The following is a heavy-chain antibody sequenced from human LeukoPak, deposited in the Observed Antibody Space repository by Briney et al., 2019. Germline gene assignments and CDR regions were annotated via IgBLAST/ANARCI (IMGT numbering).Heavy chain of an antibody. CDR1: GGSISSGSYY. D-gene: IGHD4-23*01. CDR2: IYTSGST. V-gene: IGHV4-61*02. CDR3: ASSATVAKGYAFDI. Sequence: PSETLSLTCTVSGGSISSGSYYWSWIRQPAGKGLEWIGRIYTSGSTNYNPSLKSRVTISVDTSTNQFSLKLSSVTAADTAVYYCASSATVAKGYAFDIWGQGTMVTVSS. J-gene: IGHJ3*02.